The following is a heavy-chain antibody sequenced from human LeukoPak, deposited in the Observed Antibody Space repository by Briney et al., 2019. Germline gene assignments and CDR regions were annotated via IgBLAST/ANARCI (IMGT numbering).Heavy chain of an antibody. CDR1: GGSFSDYY. Sequence: PSGTLSLTCAVYGGSFSDYYWSWIRQSPGRGLEWIGEINHSGSTNYNSSLKSRVTILVDTTNSQFSLRLNSVTAADTAVYYCARRVRGVNDAFDIWGQGTKVTVSS. D-gene: IGHD3-10*01. CDR2: INHSGST. J-gene: IGHJ3*02. CDR3: ARRVRGVNDAFDI. V-gene: IGHV4-34*01.